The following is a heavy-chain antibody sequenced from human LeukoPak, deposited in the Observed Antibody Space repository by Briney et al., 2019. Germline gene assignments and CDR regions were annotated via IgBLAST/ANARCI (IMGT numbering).Heavy chain of an antibody. V-gene: IGHV3-48*01. CDR2: ISSSSSTI. Sequence: GGSLRLSCAAPGFTFNAYSMTWGRQAPGKGLEWVSYISSSSSTINYADSVQGRFTISRDNAKNSLYLQMNSLRAEDTAVYYCARRVTASGKHYFDYWGQGTLVTVSS. CDR1: GFTFNAYS. J-gene: IGHJ4*02. CDR3: ARRVTASGKHYFDY. D-gene: IGHD6-13*01.